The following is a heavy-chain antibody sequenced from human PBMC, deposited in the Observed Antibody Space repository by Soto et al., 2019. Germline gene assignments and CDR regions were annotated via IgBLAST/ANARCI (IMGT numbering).Heavy chain of an antibody. Sequence: GDSLKISCKGFGDNFMKYWTIRVRQIPGKGLEWMGRIDPTDSDTNYSPSFQGHVTISVDKSITTAFLQWSSLQASDTAIYYCARTSLTMPRTFNDNDVWGQGTTVTVSS. CDR2: IDPTDSDT. CDR3: ARTSLTMPRTFNDNDV. V-gene: IGHV5-10-1*01. J-gene: IGHJ6*02. D-gene: IGHD3-10*01. CDR1: GDNFMKYW.